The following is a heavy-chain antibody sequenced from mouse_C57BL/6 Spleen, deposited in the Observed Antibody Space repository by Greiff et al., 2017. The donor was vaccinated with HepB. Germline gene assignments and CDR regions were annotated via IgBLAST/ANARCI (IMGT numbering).Heavy chain of an antibody. CDR1: GYTFTSYW. J-gene: IGHJ4*01. CDR2: IYPGSGST. V-gene: IGHV1-55*01. D-gene: IGHD1-1*01. CDR3: ARPTGVAPYAMDY. Sequence: VQLQQPGAELVKPGASVKMSCKASGYTFTSYWITWVKQRPGQGLEWIGDIYPGSGSTNYNEKFKSKATLTVDTSSSTAYMQLSSLTCEDSAVYYCARPTGVAPYAMDYWGQGTSVTVSS.